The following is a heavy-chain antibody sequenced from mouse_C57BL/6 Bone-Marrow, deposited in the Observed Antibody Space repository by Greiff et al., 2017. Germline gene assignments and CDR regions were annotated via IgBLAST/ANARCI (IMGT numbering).Heavy chain of an antibody. CDR2: IYPGSGNT. CDR1: GYSFTSYY. D-gene: IGHD2-10*02. Sequence: VQLQQSGPELVKPGASVKISCKASGYSFTSYYIHWVKQRPGQGLEWIGWIYPGSGNTKYNEKFKGKATLTADTSSSTAYMQLSSLTSEYSAVYYCARPAYGFFDYWGQGTTLTVSS. CDR3: ARPAYGFFDY. J-gene: IGHJ2*01. V-gene: IGHV1-66*01.